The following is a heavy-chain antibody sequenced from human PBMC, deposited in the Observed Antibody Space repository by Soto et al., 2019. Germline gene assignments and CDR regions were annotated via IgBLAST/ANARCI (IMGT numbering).Heavy chain of an antibody. D-gene: IGHD6-19*01. Sequence: SQTLSLTCVISGDSVSSNSAAWNWIRQSPSRGLEWLGRTYYRSKWYNDYAVSVKSRITINPDTSKNQFSLQLNSVTPEDTAVYYCARGPVAGPAKPGWFDPWGQGTLVTVSS. V-gene: IGHV6-1*01. J-gene: IGHJ5*02. CDR3: ARGPVAGPAKPGWFDP. CDR2: TYYRSKWYN. CDR1: GDSVSSNSAA.